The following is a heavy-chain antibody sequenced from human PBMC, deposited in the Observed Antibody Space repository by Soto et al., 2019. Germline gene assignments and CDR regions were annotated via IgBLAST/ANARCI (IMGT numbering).Heavy chain of an antibody. CDR2: IYYSGST. Sequence: SETLSLTCTVSGGSISSSSYYWGWIRQPPGKGLEWIGGIYYSGSTYYNPSLKSRVTISVDTSKNQFSLKLSSVTAADTAVYYCARQGIAAGVIDYWGQGTLVT. CDR1: GGSISSSSYY. V-gene: IGHV4-39*01. D-gene: IGHD6-13*01. J-gene: IGHJ4*02. CDR3: ARQGIAAGVIDY.